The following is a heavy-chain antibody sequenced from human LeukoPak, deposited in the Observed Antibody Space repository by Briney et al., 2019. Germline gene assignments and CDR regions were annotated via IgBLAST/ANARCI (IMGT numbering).Heavy chain of an antibody. V-gene: IGHV3-30-3*01. CDR3: ARGDCSGGSCYLSLTTIDY. D-gene: IGHD2-15*01. CDR1: GFIFSSHA. J-gene: IGHJ4*02. CDR2: ISHDGSES. Sequence: GGSLRLSCAASGFIFSSHAMVWVRQAPGKGLEWVSFISHDGSESFHTESVKGRFTISRDNAKNSLYLQMNSLRAEDTAVYYCARGDCSGGSCYLSLTTIDYWGQGTLVTVSS.